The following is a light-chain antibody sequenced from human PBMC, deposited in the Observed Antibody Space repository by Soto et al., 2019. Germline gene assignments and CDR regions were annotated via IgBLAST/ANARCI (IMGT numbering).Light chain of an antibody. V-gene: IGKV3-20*01. J-gene: IGKJ1*01. CDR1: QRVSNNF. CDR2: GAS. Sequence: EIVLTQSPGTLSLSPGERATLSCRASQRVSNNFLAWYRQKPGQAPRLLIYGASFRATGIQDRFSGSGSGTDFTLTISRLEPEDFAVYYCQQYGSSPRTFGRGNKVELK. CDR3: QQYGSSPRT.